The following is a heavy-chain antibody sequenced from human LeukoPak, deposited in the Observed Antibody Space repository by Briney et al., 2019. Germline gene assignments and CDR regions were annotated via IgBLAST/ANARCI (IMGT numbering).Heavy chain of an antibody. V-gene: IGHV4-59*01. CDR3: VRRQWELQYFDL. J-gene: IGHJ2*01. D-gene: IGHD1-26*01. CDR1: GGFISSYY. CDR2: IYYSRTT. Sequence: SETLSLTCTVSGGFISSYYWSWIRQPPGKGLEWIGYIYYSRTTKYNPSLNSRVTISADTSKNQSSLRLNSVTAADTAVYYCVRRQWELQYFDLWGRGTLVAVSS.